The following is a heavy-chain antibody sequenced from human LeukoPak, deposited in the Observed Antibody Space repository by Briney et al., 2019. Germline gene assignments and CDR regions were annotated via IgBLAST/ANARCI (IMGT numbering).Heavy chain of an antibody. D-gene: IGHD1-20*01. CDR2: IKQDGSEK. CDR1: GFTFVSYW. Sequence: GGSLRLSCAASGFTFVSYWMTWVRQAPGKGLEWVANIKQDGSEKYCVDSVKGRFTISRDNAKNSLYLQMNSLRAEDTAVYYCARLINWNGWGHDAFDIWGQGTMVTVSS. V-gene: IGHV3-7*01. J-gene: IGHJ3*02. CDR3: ARLINWNGWGHDAFDI.